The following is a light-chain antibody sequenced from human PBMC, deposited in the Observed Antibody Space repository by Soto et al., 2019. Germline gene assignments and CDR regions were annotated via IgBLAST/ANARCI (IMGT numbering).Light chain of an antibody. J-gene: IGKJ4*01. CDR2: DAS. CDR3: QQRSNWPLT. Sequence: EIVLTQSPATLSLSPGARATLSCRASQSVSSYLAWYQQKPGQAPRLLIYDASNRATGIPARFSGSGSGTDFTLTIGSLESEDSAVYYCQQRSNWPLTFGGGNKVEI. CDR1: QSVSSY. V-gene: IGKV3-11*01.